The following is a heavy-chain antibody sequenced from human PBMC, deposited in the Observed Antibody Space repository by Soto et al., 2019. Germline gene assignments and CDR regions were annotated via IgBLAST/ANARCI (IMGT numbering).Heavy chain of an antibody. V-gene: IGHV1-18*01. J-gene: IGHJ4*02. D-gene: IGHD1-1*01. CDR1: CYAFTTYG. Sequence: ASVKVSCKGSCYAFTTYGITWVRQAPGQGLEWMGWISAHNGNTNYAQKLQGRVTVTRDTSTSTAYMELRSLRSDDTAVYYCARGRYGDYWGQGALVTVSS. CDR3: ARGRYGDY. CDR2: ISAHNGNT.